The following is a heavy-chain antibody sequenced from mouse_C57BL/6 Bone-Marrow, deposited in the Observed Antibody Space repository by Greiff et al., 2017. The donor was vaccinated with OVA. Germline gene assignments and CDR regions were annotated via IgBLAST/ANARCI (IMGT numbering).Heavy chain of an antibody. J-gene: IGHJ3*01. V-gene: IGHV2-2*01. D-gene: IGHD2-3*01. CDR1: GFSLTSYG. Sequence: VKLVESGPGLVQPSQSLSITCTVSGFSLTSYGVHWVRQSPGKGLEWLGVIWSGGSTDYNAAFISRLSISKDNPKSQVFFKMNSLQADDTAIYYCARDGPLAYWGQGTLVTVSA. CDR2: IWSGGST. CDR3: ARDGPLAY.